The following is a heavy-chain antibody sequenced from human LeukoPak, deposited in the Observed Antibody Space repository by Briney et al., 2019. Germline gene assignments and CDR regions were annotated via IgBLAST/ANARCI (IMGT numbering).Heavy chain of an antibody. V-gene: IGHV1-18*01. D-gene: IGHD3-9*01. CDR2: ISVYDNTT. CDR3: ARPMYYDILTGENWFDP. Sequence: ASVKVSCKASGYIFTSYGINWVRQAPGQGLEWMGWISVYDNTTNYAQKLQGRVTMTTDTSTSTAYMELRSLRSGDTAVYYCARPMYYDILTGENWFDPWGQGTLVTVSS. J-gene: IGHJ5*02. CDR1: GYIFTSYG.